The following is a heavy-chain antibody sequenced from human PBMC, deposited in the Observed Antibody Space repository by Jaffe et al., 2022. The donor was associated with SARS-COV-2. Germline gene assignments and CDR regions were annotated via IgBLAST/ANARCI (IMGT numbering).Heavy chain of an antibody. J-gene: IGHJ4*02. CDR1: GYTFNTYD. D-gene: IGHD4-17*01. Sequence: QVQLVQSGAAVKKPGASVKVSCKTSGYTFNTYDINWLRQATGQGLEWMGWMNPDSGNTGSAQKFQGRVTMTRNTSITTAYMELSSLTSEDTAVYFCARGDYRTSGLFEFWGQGALVTVSS. CDR2: MNPDSGNT. CDR3: ARGDYRTSGLFEF. V-gene: IGHV1-8*01.